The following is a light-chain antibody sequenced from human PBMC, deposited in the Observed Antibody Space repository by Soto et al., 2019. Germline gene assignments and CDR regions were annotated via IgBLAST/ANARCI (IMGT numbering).Light chain of an antibody. Sequence: QSALTQPRSVSGSPGQSVIISCTGTNSDVGAYDYVSWYQQHPGKAPKLIIYDVTKRPSGVPDRFSASKSGNTASLTISGLQAEDEADYYCCSYAGSNIWVFGGGTQLTVL. V-gene: IGLV2-11*01. CDR2: DVT. J-gene: IGLJ3*02. CDR3: CSYAGSNIWV. CDR1: NSDVGAYDY.